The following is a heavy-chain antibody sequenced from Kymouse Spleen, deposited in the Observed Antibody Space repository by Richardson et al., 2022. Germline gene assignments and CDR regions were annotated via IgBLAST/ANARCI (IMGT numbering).Heavy chain of an antibody. V-gene: IGHV4-34*01. CDR3: ARGIVATSYYYYGMDV. Sequence: QVQLQQWGAGLLKPSETLSLTCAVYGGSFSGYYWSWIRQPPGKGLEWIGEINHSGSTNYNPSLKSRVTISVDTSKNQFSLKLSSVTAADTAVYYCARGIVATSYYYYGMDVWGQGTTVTVSS. J-gene: IGHJ6*02. D-gene: IGHD5-12*01. CDR2: INHSGST. CDR1: GGSFSGYY.